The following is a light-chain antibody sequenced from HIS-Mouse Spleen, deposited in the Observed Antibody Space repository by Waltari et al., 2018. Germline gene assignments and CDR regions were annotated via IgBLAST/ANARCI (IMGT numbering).Light chain of an antibody. Sequence: DIQLTQSPSLLSACLGARVTITCRASQGISSYLAWYQQKPGKAPKLLIYAASTLQSGVPSRFSGSGSGTEFTLTISSLQPEDFATYYCQQLNSYPPTFGQGTKVEIK. CDR1: QGISSY. CDR3: QQLNSYPPT. J-gene: IGKJ1*01. CDR2: AAS. V-gene: IGKV1-9*01.